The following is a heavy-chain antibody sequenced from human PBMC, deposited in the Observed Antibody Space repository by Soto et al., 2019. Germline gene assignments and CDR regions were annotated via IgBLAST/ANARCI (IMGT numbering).Heavy chain of an antibody. CDR3: ARGVYDFWSGHPKGLDY. D-gene: IGHD3-3*01. CDR1: GFTLRSYE. CDR2: IRSKANSYAT. Sequence: GGSLRLSCEASGFTLRSYEMNWVRQAPGKGLEWVGRIRSKANSYATTYAVSVKGRFTISRDDSRNTAYLQMNSLKTEDTAVYYCARGVYDFWSGHPKGLDYWGQGTVVTVSS. V-gene: IGHV3-73*01. J-gene: IGHJ4*02.